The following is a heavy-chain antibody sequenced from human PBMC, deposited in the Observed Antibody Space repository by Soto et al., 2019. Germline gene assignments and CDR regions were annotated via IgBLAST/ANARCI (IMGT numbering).Heavy chain of an antibody. V-gene: IGHV1-69*02. CDR1: GGTFSSYT. CDR2: IIPILGIA. Sequence: QVQLVQSGAEVKKPGSSVKVSCKASGGTFSSYTISWVRQAPGQGLEWMGRIIPILGIANYAQKFQGRVTITADKSTSTAYMELSSLRSEDTAVYSCASVPETGYCSGGSCYWSDYWGQGTLVTVSS. CDR3: ASVPETGYCSGGSCYWSDY. J-gene: IGHJ4*02. D-gene: IGHD2-15*01.